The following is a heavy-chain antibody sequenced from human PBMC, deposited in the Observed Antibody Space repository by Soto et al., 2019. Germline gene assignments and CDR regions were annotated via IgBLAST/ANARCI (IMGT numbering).Heavy chain of an antibody. CDR2: INPNDIGT. J-gene: IGHJ4*02. D-gene: IGHD3-3*01. CDR3: AREVGDRKSTGFDY. CDR1: GYTFTSYY. Sequence: QVQLVQSGAEVKKPGASVKLSCEASGYTFTSYYIHWVRQAPGQGLEWMGLINPNDIGTNYAQRFQGRVTITADTSTSAVYMELTFLTSEDTAVYYCAREVGDRKSTGFDYWGQGTLVTVAS. V-gene: IGHV1-46*01.